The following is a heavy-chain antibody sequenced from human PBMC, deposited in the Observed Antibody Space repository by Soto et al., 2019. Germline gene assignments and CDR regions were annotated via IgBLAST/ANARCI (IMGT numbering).Heavy chain of an antibody. V-gene: IGHV3-74*03. CDR1: GFTFSYYW. D-gene: IGHD1-26*01. CDR2: IHSDGSST. Sequence: EVQLVESGGGLVQPGASLRLSCAASGFTFSYYWMHWVRQAPGKGLVWVSRIHSDGSSTTYADSVKGRFTISRDNARNTVYLQMNSLRVEDTAVYYCARGDRGAFDMWGQGTVATVSS. CDR3: ARGDRGAFDM. J-gene: IGHJ3*02.